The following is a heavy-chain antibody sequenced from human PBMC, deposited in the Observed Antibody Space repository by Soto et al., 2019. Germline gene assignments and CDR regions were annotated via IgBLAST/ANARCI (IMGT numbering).Heavy chain of an antibody. CDR1: GFTFSSYD. D-gene: IGHD3-3*01. Sequence: GGSLRLSCAASGFTFSSYDMHWVRQAPGKGLEWVAVISYDGSNKYYADSVKGRFTISRDNSKNTLYLQMNSLRAEDTAVYYCAKAYDFWSGQQSNYYYYGMDVWGQGTTVTVSS. V-gene: IGHV3-30*18. CDR3: AKAYDFWSGQQSNYYYYGMDV. J-gene: IGHJ6*02. CDR2: ISYDGSNK.